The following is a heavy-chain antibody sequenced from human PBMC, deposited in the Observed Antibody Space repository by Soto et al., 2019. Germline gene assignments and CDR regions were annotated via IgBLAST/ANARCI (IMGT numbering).Heavy chain of an antibody. J-gene: IGHJ6*03. CDR3: ARDDYYGDYLLMDV. D-gene: IGHD4-17*01. V-gene: IGHV3-48*01. Sequence: GGSLRLSCAASGFTFSSYSMNWVRQAPGKGLEWVSYISSSSSTIYYADSVKGRFTISGDNAKNSLYLQMNSLRAEDTAVYYCARDDYYGDYLLMDVWGKGTTVTVSS. CDR2: ISSSSSTI. CDR1: GFTFSSYS.